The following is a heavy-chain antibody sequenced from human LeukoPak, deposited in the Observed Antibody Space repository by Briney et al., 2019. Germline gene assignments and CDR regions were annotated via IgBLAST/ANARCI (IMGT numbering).Heavy chain of an antibody. CDR1: GFTFSSYS. V-gene: IGHV3-48*04. Sequence: PGGSLRLSCAASGFTFSSYSMNWVRQAPGKGLEGVSYISSSSSTIYYADSVKGRFTISRDNAKNSLYLQMNSLRAEDTAVYYCARDKLLWFGELYGAFDIWGQGTMVTVSS. J-gene: IGHJ3*02. D-gene: IGHD3-10*01. CDR3: ARDKLLWFGELYGAFDI. CDR2: ISSSSSTI.